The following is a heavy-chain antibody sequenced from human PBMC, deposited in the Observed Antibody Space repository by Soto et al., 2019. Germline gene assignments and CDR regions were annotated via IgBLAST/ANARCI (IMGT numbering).Heavy chain of an antibody. J-gene: IGHJ5*02. CDR1: GYTFTTYW. D-gene: IGHD2-2*01. V-gene: IGHV5-51*01. Sequence: GESLKISCRGSGYTFTTYWIGWVRQMPGKGLEWMGIIYPRDSDTRYSPPFQGQVTMSVDKSINTAYLQWSSLKASDTAMYFCARLHPRYCSGTSCYSRGLDPWGQGXLVTVYS. CDR2: IYPRDSDT. CDR3: ARLHPRYCSGTSCYSRGLDP.